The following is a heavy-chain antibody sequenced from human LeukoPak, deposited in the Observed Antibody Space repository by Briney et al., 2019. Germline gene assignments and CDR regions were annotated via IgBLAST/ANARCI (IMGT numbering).Heavy chain of an antibody. Sequence: SETLSLTCTVSGGSISSYYWSWIRQPPGKGLEWIGYIYYSGSTNYNPSLKSRVTISVDTSKNQFSLKLSSVTAADTAVYYCAAIYYGSGSYSSRAFDIWGQGTMVTVSS. CDR1: GGSISSYY. D-gene: IGHD3-10*01. CDR2: IYYSGST. J-gene: IGHJ3*02. V-gene: IGHV4-59*01. CDR3: AAIYYGSGSYSSRAFDI.